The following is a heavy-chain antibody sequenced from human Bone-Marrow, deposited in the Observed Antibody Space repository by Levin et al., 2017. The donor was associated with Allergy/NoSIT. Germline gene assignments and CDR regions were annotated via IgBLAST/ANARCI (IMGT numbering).Heavy chain of an antibody. CDR3: ARDVRRSTHYYYYGMDV. J-gene: IGHJ6*02. V-gene: IGHV3-33*01. D-gene: IGHD2-2*01. CDR2: IWYDGSNK. Sequence: PGGSLRLSCAASGFTFSSYGMHWVRQAPGKGLEWVAVIWYDGSNKYYADSVKGRFTISRDNSKNTLYLQMNSLRAEDTAVYYCARDVRRSTHYYYYGMDVWGQGTTVTVSS. CDR1: GFTFSSYG.